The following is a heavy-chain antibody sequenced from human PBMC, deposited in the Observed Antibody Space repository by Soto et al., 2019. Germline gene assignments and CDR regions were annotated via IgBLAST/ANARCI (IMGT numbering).Heavy chain of an antibody. CDR1: GGSISSSSYY. CDR2: IYYTGST. D-gene: IGHD5-18*01. CDR3: ARGAGFSYASTWFDI. V-gene: IGHV4-61*03. J-gene: IGHJ5*02. Sequence: PSETLSLTCTVSGGSISSSSYYWSWIRQAPGKGLEWVGHIYYTGSTNYNPSLNNRVTISVDTSKNHFSLQLTSVTAADTAVYYCARGAGFSYASTWFDIWGQGTLVT.